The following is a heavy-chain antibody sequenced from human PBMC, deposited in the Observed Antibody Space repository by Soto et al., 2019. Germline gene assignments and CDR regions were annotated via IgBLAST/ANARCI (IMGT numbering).Heavy chain of an antibody. D-gene: IGHD1-1*01. CDR2: ISSSSSTI. V-gene: IGHV3-48*01. Sequence: AGCLKLARAASGVTFDSYSINWVRQAPGKGLEWVSYISSSSSTIYYADSVKGRFTISRDNAKNSLYLQMNSLRAEDTAVYYCARGTVQYYYYYMDVWGKGTTVTVSS. CDR3: ARGTVQYYYYYMDV. J-gene: IGHJ6*03. CDR1: GVTFDSYS.